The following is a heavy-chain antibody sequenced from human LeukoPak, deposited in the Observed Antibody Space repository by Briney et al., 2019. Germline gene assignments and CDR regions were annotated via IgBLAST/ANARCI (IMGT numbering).Heavy chain of an antibody. Sequence: PSETLSLTCTVSGGSITSSSYYWGWLRQPPGKGLEWIGYIYYSGSTNYNPSLKSRVTISVDTSKNQFSLKLSSVTAAGTAVYYCASVTDSRGYYYSDDAFDIWGKGTMVTVSS. CDR3: ASVTDSRGYYYSDDAFDI. CDR1: GGSITSSSYY. V-gene: IGHV4-61*05. D-gene: IGHD3-22*01. J-gene: IGHJ3*02. CDR2: IYYSGST.